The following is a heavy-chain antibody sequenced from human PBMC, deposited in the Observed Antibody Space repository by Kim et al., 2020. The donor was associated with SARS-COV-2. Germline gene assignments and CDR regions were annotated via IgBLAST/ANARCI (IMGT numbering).Heavy chain of an antibody. CDR3: AKDMAAAGMRANYYFDY. D-gene: IGHD6-13*01. CDR1: GFTFDDYA. V-gene: IGHV3-9*01. Sequence: SLRLSCAASGFTFDDYAMHWVRQAPGKGLEWVSGISWNSGSIGYADSVKGRFTISRDNAKNSLYLQMNSLRAEDTALYYCAKDMAAAGMRANYYFDYWGQGTLVTVSS. CDR2: ISWNSGSI. J-gene: IGHJ4*02.